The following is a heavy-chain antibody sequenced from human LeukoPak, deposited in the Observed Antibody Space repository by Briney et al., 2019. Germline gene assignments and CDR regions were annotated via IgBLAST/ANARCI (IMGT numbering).Heavy chain of an antibody. V-gene: IGHV3-7*01. Sequence: GGSLRLSCAASGFTFSSYWMSWVRQAPGKGLEWVANIKQDGSEKYYADSVKGRFTISRDNAKNSLYLQMNSLRAEDTAVYCCARAYCSGGSCYFDYWGQGTLVTVSS. D-gene: IGHD2-15*01. CDR2: IKQDGSEK. CDR1: GFTFSSYW. CDR3: ARAYCSGGSCYFDY. J-gene: IGHJ4*02.